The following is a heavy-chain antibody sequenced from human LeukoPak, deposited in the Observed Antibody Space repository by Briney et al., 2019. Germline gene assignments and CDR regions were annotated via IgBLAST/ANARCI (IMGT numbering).Heavy chain of an antibody. J-gene: IGHJ5*02. V-gene: IGHV3-33*01. Sequence: GSSLRLSCAASAFTFSSYVMHWVCQAPGKGLEWLAVIWYDGSNKYYADSVKGRFTISRDNSKNTLYLQMNSLRAEDTAVYYCARGGNVLRYFDWLSSPFDPWGQGTLVTVSS. D-gene: IGHD3-9*01. CDR2: IWYDGSNK. CDR1: AFTFSSYV. CDR3: ARGGNVLRYFDWLSSPFDP.